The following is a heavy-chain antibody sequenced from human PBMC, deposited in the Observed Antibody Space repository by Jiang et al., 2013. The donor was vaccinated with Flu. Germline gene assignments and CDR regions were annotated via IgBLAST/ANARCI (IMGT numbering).Heavy chain of an antibody. J-gene: IGHJ6*02. D-gene: IGHD3-3*01. V-gene: IGHV3-33*05. CDR2: ISYDESNK. CDR3: ARFLPYPGALSRLRFLEWLKSRSYGMDV. Sequence: VQLVESGGGVVQPGRSLRLSCAASGFSFSSYGMHWVRQAPGKGLEWVAVISYDESNKHYADSVKGRFTISRDNAKNSLYLQMNSLRAEDTAVYYCARFLPYPGALSRLRFLEWLKSRSYGMDVWGQGTTVTVSS. CDR1: GFSFSSYG.